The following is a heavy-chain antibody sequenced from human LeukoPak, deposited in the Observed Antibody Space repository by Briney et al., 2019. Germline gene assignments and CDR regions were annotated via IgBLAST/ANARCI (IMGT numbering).Heavy chain of an antibody. Sequence: PGGSLRLSCAASGFTFSSYGMHWVRQAPGKGLEWVAVISYDGSNKYYADSVKGRFTISRDNSKNTLYLQMNSLRAEDTAVYYCAKDSPTTGFDYWGQGTLVTVSS. CDR2: ISYDGSNK. CDR1: GFTFSSYG. CDR3: AKDSPTTGFDY. D-gene: IGHD1-26*01. V-gene: IGHV3-30*18. J-gene: IGHJ4*02.